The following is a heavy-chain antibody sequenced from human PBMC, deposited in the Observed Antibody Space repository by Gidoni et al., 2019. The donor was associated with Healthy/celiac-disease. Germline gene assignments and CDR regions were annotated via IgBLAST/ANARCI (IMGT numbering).Heavy chain of an antibody. J-gene: IGHJ6*02. D-gene: IGHD1-26*01. CDR1: GYTFTGYY. Sequence: QVQLVQSGAEVKKPGASVKVSCKASGYTFTGYYMHWVRQAPGQGLEWMGWINPNSGGTNYAQKFQGWVTMTRDTSISTAYMELSRLRSDDTAVYYCARVGLVGATYYYYGMDVWGQGTTVTVSS. V-gene: IGHV1-2*04. CDR3: ARVGLVGATYYYYGMDV. CDR2: INPNSGGT.